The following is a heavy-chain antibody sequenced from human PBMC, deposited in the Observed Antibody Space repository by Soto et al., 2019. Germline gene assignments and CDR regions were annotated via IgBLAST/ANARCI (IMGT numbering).Heavy chain of an antibody. CDR2: IIPIPGTA. CDR3: ARSQGSSTSLEIYYYYYYGMDV. D-gene: IGHD2-2*01. CDR1: GGTVGSYA. V-gene: IGHV1-69*01. Sequence: QVQLVQYGAEVKKPGSSVKVSCKASGGTVGSYAISWVRQAPGQGLEWMGGIIPIPGTANYAQKFQGRVTIAADESTSTAYMELSSLRSEDTSVYYCARSQGSSTSLEIYYYYYYGMDVWGQGTTVTVSS. J-gene: IGHJ6*02.